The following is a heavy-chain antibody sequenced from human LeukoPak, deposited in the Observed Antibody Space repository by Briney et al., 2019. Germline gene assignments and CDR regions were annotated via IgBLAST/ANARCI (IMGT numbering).Heavy chain of an antibody. V-gene: IGHV3-74*01. CDR1: GYTFSNSW. Sequence: GGSLRLSCEASGYTFSNSWIHWVRQAPGKGLVWVSHINYDGRTTNYADFVRGRFTVSRENAKNTVYLQMNNLRVDDTTVYYCGTGRVRVVTAIHWYFDLWGRGTLVAVSS. CDR3: GTGRVRVVTAIHWYFDL. D-gene: IGHD2-21*02. CDR2: INYDGRTT. J-gene: IGHJ2*01.